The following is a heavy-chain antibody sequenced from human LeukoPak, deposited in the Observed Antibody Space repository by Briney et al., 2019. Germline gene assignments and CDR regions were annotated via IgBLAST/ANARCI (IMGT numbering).Heavy chain of an antibody. D-gene: IGHD4-17*01. Sequence: PSETLSLTCAVYGGSFSGYYWSWIRQPPGKGLEWIGEINHSGSTNYNPSLKSRVTISVDTSKNQFSLKLSSVTAADTAVYYRARGRLTTVTDYYYYYYYMDVWGKGTTVTVSS. V-gene: IGHV4-34*01. CDR1: GGSFSGYY. CDR2: INHSGST. J-gene: IGHJ6*03. CDR3: ARGRLTTVTDYYYYYYYMDV.